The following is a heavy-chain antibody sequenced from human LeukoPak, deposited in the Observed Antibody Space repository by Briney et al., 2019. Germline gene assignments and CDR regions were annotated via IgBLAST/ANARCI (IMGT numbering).Heavy chain of an antibody. CDR3: ARVEGYYDFWGGYPLYNCFAP. Sequence: GASVKVSCKASGYTFTSYGISWVRQAPGQGLEWMGWISAYNGNTNYAQKLQGRVTMTTDTSTSTAYMELRSLRSDDTAVYYCARVEGYYDFWGGYPLYNCFAPGGQGTLVTVSS. CDR1: GYTFTSYG. V-gene: IGHV1-18*01. J-gene: IGHJ5*02. D-gene: IGHD3-3*01. CDR2: ISAYNGNT.